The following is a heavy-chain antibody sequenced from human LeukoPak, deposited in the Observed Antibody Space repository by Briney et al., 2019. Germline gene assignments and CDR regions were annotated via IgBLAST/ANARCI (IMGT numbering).Heavy chain of an antibody. CDR1: GGTFSSYT. CDR3: ASPDLGDYSNSPQGYGMDV. V-gene: IGHV1-69*02. J-gene: IGHJ6*02. Sequence: SVKVSCKASGGTFSSYTISWVRQAPGQRLEWMGRIIPILGIANYAQKFQGRVTITADKSTSTAYMELSSLRSEDTAVYYCASPDLGDYSNSPQGYGMDVWGQGTTVTVSS. D-gene: IGHD4-11*01. CDR2: IIPILGIA.